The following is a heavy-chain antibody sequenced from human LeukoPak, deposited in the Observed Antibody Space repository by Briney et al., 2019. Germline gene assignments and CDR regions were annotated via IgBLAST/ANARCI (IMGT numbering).Heavy chain of an antibody. CDR2: IIPIFGTA. V-gene: IGHV1-69*01. Sequence: GSSVKVSCKASGGTFSSYAISWVRQAPGQGPEWMGGIIPIFGTANYAQKFQGRVTITADESTSTAYMELSSLRSEDTAVYYCARGGGIVVVVAAMGAFDIWGQGTMVTVSS. D-gene: IGHD2-15*01. J-gene: IGHJ3*02. CDR3: ARGGGIVVVVAAMGAFDI. CDR1: GGTFSSYA.